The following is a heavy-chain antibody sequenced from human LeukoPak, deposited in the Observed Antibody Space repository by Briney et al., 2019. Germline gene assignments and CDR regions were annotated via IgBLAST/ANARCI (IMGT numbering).Heavy chain of an antibody. CDR2: IYPADSDT. D-gene: IGHD3-10*01. CDR1: GYIFTHYW. Sequence: GASLQIFCHVSGYIFTHYWIGWVRQMPGNGLESMGSIYPADSDTTYSPSFQGQVTISVDKSISSVYLKWSSLKASDTAMYYCARQSRDGSKTRGYYFDYWGQGTLVTVSS. V-gene: IGHV5-51*01. CDR3: ARQSRDGSKTRGYYFDY. J-gene: IGHJ4*02.